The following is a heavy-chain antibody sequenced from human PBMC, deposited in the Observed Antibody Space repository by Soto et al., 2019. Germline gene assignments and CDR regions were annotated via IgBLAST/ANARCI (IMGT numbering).Heavy chain of an antibody. Sequence: PGGSLRLSCAASGLTFSSYGMHWVRQAPGKGLEWVAVISYDGSNKYYADSVKGRFTISRDNSKNTLYLQMNSLRAEDTAVYYCRGLDYWGQGTLVTVSS. CDR2: ISYDGSNK. CDR1: GLTFSSYG. CDR3: RGLDY. V-gene: IGHV3-30*03. J-gene: IGHJ4*02.